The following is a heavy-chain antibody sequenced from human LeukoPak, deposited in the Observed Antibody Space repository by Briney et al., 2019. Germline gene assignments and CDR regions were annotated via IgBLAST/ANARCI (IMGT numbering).Heavy chain of an antibody. Sequence: GGSLRLSCAASGFTFDDYAMHWVRQAPGKGLEWVLGISWNSGSIGYADSVKGRFTISRDNAKNSLYLQMNSLRAEGTALYYCAKDLAILTGYYSGNGMDVWGQGTTVTVSS. CDR2: ISWNSGSI. V-gene: IGHV3-9*01. D-gene: IGHD3-9*01. CDR1: GFTFDDYA. J-gene: IGHJ6*02. CDR3: AKDLAILTGYYSGNGMDV.